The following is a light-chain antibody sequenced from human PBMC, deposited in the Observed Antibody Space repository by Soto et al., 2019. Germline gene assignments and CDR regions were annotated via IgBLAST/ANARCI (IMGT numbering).Light chain of an antibody. CDR3: QQRGNWPPT. CDR2: DAS. J-gene: IGKJ2*01. Sequence: EIVLTQSPATLSLSPGERATLSCRASQSVSSYLAWYQQKPSQAPRLLLYDASSRATGIPARFSGSGSATDFTLTISSLEPEDFAVYYCQQRGNWPPTFGQGTKLEIK. CDR1: QSVSSY. V-gene: IGKV3-11*01.